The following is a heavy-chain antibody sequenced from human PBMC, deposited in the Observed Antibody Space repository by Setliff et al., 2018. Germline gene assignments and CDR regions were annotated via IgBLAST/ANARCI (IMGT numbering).Heavy chain of an antibody. CDR1: GNRFTDYN. Sequence: GASVKVSCKASGNRFTDYNLHWVRQAPGQGLEWMGWINPHSGGTNFPQTFQGRVTMTRDTSINTAYMELSTLTSDGTAVYFCARATRDSGGWYYEYNWFDPWGQGTLVTVSS. V-gene: IGHV1-2*02. D-gene: IGHD6-19*01. CDR2: INPHSGGT. J-gene: IGHJ5*02. CDR3: ARATRDSGGWYYEYNWFDP.